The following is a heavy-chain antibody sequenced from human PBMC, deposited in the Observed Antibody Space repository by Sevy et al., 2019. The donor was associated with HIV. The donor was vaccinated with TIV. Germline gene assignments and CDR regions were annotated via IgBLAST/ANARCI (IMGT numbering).Heavy chain of an antibody. J-gene: IGHJ4*02. CDR1: GYSFANNW. D-gene: IGHD6-13*01. CDR3: ARLLVAAAGLYYFDY. V-gene: IGHV5-51*01. CDR2: VYPGDSDT. Sequence: GESLKISCKGSGYSFANNWIGWVRQMPGKGLEWMGIVYPGDSDTTYSPSFQGQVTISVDKSISTAYLQWNSLKASDTAMYYCARLLVAAAGLYYFDYWGQGTLVTVSS.